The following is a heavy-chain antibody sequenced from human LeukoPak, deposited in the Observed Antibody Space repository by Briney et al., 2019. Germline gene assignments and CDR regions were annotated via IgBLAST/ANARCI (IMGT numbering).Heavy chain of an antibody. D-gene: IGHD3-10*01. J-gene: IGHJ6*02. Sequence: ASVKVSCKASGYTFTGYYMHWVRQAPGQGLEWMGWINPNSGGTNYAQKFQGRVTMTRDTSISTAYMELSRLRSDDTAVCYCATLGSGSPFYGMDVWGQGTTVTVSS. V-gene: IGHV1-2*02. CDR2: INPNSGGT. CDR3: ATLGSGSPFYGMDV. CDR1: GYTFTGYY.